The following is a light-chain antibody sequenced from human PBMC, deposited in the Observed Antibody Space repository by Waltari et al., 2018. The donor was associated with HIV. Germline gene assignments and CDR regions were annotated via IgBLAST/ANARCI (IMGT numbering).Light chain of an antibody. V-gene: IGLV3-25*03. CDR2: KDT. Sequence: SYELTQPPSVSVSPGQTARITCSGDALPKQSAYWYQQRPGQAPVLVIYKDTERPSVITERFSGSSSGTTATLTIIGVQAQDEADYHCQSADSNASLWVFGGGTKLTVL. J-gene: IGLJ3*02. CDR1: ALPKQS. CDR3: QSADSNASLWV.